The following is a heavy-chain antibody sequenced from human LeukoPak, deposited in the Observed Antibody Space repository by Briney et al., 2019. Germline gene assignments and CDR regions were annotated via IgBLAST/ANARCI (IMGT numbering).Heavy chain of an antibody. V-gene: IGHV3-13*01. D-gene: IGHD2-15*01. J-gene: IGHJ6*02. CDR1: GFTFSSYD. CDR3: ARAGTQVAATTYYGMDV. Sequence: GGSLRLSCAASGFTFSSYDMHWVRQATGEGLEWVSAIGTAADTYYSGSVKGRFTISRDNAKDSSYLQMNNLKAEDTAVYYCARAGTQVAATTYYGMDVWGQGTTVTVSS. CDR2: IGTAADT.